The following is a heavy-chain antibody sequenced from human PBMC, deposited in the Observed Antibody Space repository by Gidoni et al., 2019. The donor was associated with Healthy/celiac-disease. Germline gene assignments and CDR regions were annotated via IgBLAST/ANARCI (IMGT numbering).Heavy chain of an antibody. J-gene: IGHJ4*02. Sequence: QVQLQQWGAGLLKPSETLSLTCAVYGGSFRGYSGIWIRQPPGKGLEWIGEINHSGFTNYNPSLKRRVTISVDTAKNQFSLKVTSVTAADTAGYYCARGYCSSTSCSVGIDYWGQGTLVTVSS. CDR1: GGSFRGYS. CDR2: INHSGFT. D-gene: IGHD2-2*01. CDR3: ARGYCSSTSCSVGIDY. V-gene: IGHV4-34*01.